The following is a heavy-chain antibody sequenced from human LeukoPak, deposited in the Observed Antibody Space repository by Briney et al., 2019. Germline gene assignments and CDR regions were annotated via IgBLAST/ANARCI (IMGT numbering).Heavy chain of an antibody. CDR2: ISSSSSTI. D-gene: IGHD6-6*01. V-gene: IGHV3-48*01. CDR1: GLTFSSYS. Sequence: GGSLRLSCAASGLTFSSYSMNWVRQAPGKGLEWVSCISSSSSTIYYADSVKGRFTISRDNAKNSLYLQMNSLRAEDTAVYYCARGGSSSFDYWGQGTLVTVSS. J-gene: IGHJ4*02. CDR3: ARGGSSSFDY.